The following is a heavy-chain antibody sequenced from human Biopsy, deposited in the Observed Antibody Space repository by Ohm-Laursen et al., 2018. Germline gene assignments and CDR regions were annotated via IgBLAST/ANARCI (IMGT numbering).Heavy chain of an antibody. CDR2: IYYRGNT. J-gene: IGHJ6*02. CDR3: ARMDCSGGSCHYYSYGMDV. D-gene: IGHD2-15*01. Sequence: SDTLSLTCIVSGDSITTYYWNWIRQAPGKGLEWIGNIYYRGNTNYSPSLKSRLTISVDTSKNQFSLKLSSVTAADTAVYYCARMDCSGGSCHYYSYGMDVWGQGTTVTVSS. CDR1: GDSITTYY. V-gene: IGHV4-59*08.